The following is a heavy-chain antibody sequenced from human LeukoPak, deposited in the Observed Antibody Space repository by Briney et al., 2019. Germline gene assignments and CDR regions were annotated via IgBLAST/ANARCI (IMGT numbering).Heavy chain of an antibody. CDR3: ARDYYDILTGQPLSFDY. D-gene: IGHD3-9*01. CDR2: ISYDGTRQ. V-gene: IGHV3-30*04. CDR1: GFTFSNYV. J-gene: IGHJ4*02. Sequence: GRSLRLSCAASGFTFSNYVMHWVRQAPGKGLEWVAMISYDGTRQYYADSVKGRLTISRDNSKNTLYLQMNSLRAEDTAVYYCARDYYDILTGQPLSFDYWGRGTLVTASS.